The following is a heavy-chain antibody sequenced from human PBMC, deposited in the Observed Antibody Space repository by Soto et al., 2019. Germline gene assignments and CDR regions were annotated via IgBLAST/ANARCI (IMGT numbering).Heavy chain of an antibody. CDR2: ISAYNGNT. Sequence: QVQLVQSGAEVKKPGASVRVSCKASGYTFTSYGVSWVRQAPGQGLEWLGWISAYNGNTKYAQKLQRPLTMTTATPTSTAYMGLRSLRSDETAMYYCARDPALLVDSAQKFDYWGQGTLVTVSS. J-gene: IGHJ4*02. CDR3: ARDPALLVDSAQKFDY. CDR1: GYTFTSYG. D-gene: IGHD2-21*01. V-gene: IGHV1-18*04.